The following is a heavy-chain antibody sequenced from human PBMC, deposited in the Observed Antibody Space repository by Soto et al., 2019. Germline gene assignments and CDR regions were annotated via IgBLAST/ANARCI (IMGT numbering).Heavy chain of an antibody. J-gene: IGHJ6*02. Sequence: VWSLRLSCAASGFTFSSYGMHWVRQAPGKGLEWVAVISYDGSNKYYADSVKGRFTISRDNSKNTLYLQMNSLRAEDTAVYYCERDIRYFDWLLDQYHDSGMDVSGQWTPVTVS. V-gene: IGHV3-30*03. CDR3: ERDIRYFDWLLDQYHDSGMDV. CDR2: ISYDGSNK. CDR1: GFTFSSYG. D-gene: IGHD3-9*01.